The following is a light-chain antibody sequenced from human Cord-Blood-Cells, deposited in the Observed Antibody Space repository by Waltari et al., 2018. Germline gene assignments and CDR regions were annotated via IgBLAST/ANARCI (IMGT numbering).Light chain of an antibody. CDR2: DAS. CDR3: QQYNSYWT. V-gene: IGKV1-5*01. J-gene: IGKJ1*01. CDR1: QSISSW. Sequence: IQMTQSPSTLSASVGDRVTITCRASQSISSWLAWYQQKPGKAPKLLFYDASSLESGVPSRFSGSGSGTEFTLTISSLQPDDFATYYCQQYNSYWTFGQGTKVEIK.